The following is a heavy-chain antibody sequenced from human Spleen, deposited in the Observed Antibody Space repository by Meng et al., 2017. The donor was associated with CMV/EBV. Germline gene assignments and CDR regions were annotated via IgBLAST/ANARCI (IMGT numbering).Heavy chain of an antibody. J-gene: IGHJ4*02. V-gene: IGHV4-61*01. CDR2: IYYSGST. D-gene: IGHD2-15*01. CDR1: GGSVSSDSYY. Sequence: SETLSLTCTVSGGSVSSDSYYWNWIRQPPGKGLEWIGYIYYSGSTNYNPSLKSPVTISVDTSKNQFSLKLSSVTAADTAVYYCARYPRSGNKYYFDYWGQGTLVTVSS. CDR3: ARYPRSGNKYYFDY.